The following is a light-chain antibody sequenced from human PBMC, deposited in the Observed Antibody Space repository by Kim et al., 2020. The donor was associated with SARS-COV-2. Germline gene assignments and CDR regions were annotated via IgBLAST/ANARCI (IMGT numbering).Light chain of an antibody. CDR3: QSYDDITVV. CDR2: DNT. V-gene: IGLV6-57*03. Sequence: GKTVTLSRARSSGSVASYYVQWYHQRPGSAPITLIYDNTQRPSGVPDRFSGSIDSSSNSASLTISGLKPEDEGDYYCQSYDDITVVFGGGTQLTVL. J-gene: IGLJ2*01. CDR1: SGSVASYY.